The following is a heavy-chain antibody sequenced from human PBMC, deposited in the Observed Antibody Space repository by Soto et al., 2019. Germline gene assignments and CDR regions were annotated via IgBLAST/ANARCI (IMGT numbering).Heavy chain of an antibody. CDR2: FIPVYRTL. D-gene: IGHD3-3*01. CDR1: GGSFGKSA. V-gene: IGHV1-69*13. J-gene: IGHJ4*02. Sequence: SVKVYFKASGGSFGKSAINWVRQTPGQGLEWLGGFIPVYRTLNYAQKFQGRVTITADESTGTAYMTLSSLASDDTAVYYCATGVIWIGYFTVDSWGQGTRVTVSS. CDR3: ATGVIWIGYFTVDS.